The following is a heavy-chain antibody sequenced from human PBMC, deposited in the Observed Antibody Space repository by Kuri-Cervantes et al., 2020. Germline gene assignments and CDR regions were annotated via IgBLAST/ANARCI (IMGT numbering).Heavy chain of an antibody. CDR1: QFTLSSSG. CDR3: ARGGFPDY. V-gene: IGHV3-30*02. CDR2: IASDGNRK. J-gene: IGHJ4*02. D-gene: IGHD2-15*01. Sequence: GESLKISCGASQFTLSSSGMHWVRQAPGKGLEWAAYIASDGNRKHYSDSVKGRFIVSRDTSKNTLYLQMNSLRADDTAVYYCARGGFPDYWGQGTLVTVSS.